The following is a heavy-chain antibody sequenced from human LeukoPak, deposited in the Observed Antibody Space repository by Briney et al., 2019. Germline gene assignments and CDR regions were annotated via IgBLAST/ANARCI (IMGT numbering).Heavy chain of an antibody. CDR3: ARRSPAYCGGDCYFDY. J-gene: IGHJ4*02. V-gene: IGHV1-46*01. D-gene: IGHD2-21*02. CDR2: INPSAGST. CDR1: GCTFTSFY. Sequence: ASVKVSCKASGCTFTSFYLVWVRRAPGQGLEWMGMINPSAGSTNYAQKFQGRVTMTGDTSTTTVYMELTSLTSEDTAVYYCARRSPAYCGGDCYFDYWGQGTLVTVSS.